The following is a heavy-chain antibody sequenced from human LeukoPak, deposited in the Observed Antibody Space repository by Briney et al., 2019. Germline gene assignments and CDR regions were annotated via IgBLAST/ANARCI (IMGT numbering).Heavy chain of an antibody. CDR1: GFTFSSYS. D-gene: IGHD6-13*01. Sequence: GGSLRLSCAASGFTFSSYSMNWVRQAPGKGLEWVSSISSSSSYIYYADPVKGRFTISRDNSKNTLYLQMNSLRAEDTAVYYCAKVDSGIVATGSPYFDYWGQGTLVTVSS. CDR3: AKVDSGIVATGSPYFDY. CDR2: ISSSSSYI. J-gene: IGHJ4*02. V-gene: IGHV3-21*04.